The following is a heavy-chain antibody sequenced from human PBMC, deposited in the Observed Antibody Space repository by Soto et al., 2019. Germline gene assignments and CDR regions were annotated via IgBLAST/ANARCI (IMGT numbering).Heavy chain of an antibody. Sequence: EVQLAESGGGLVKPGGSLRLSCEASGFTFSDYTMNWVRQAPGKGLEWVSYISRSSSYINYADSVKGRFTISRDNAKNSLHLQMNSLRADDTAVYYCASSRGYSKNKLDYWGQGTLVAVSS. CDR1: GFTFSDYT. D-gene: IGHD5-18*01. CDR3: ASSRGYSKNKLDY. CDR2: ISRSSSYI. J-gene: IGHJ4*02. V-gene: IGHV3-21*01.